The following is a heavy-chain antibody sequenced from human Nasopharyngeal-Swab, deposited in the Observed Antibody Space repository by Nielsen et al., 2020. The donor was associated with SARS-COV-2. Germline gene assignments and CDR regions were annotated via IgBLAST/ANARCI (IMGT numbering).Heavy chain of an antibody. CDR1: GFTFSSYG. CDR3: AKGPYYYYYMDV. J-gene: IGHJ6*03. CDR2: ISYDGSNK. V-gene: IGHV3-30*18. Sequence: LPLTCAASGFTFSSYGMHWVRQAPGKGLEWVAVISYDGSNKYYADSVKGRFTISRDNSKNTLYLQMNSLRAEDTAVYYCAKGPYYYYYMDVWGKGTTVTVSS.